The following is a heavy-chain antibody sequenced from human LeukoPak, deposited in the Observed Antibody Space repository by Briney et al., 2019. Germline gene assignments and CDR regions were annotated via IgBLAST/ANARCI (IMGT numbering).Heavy chain of an antibody. D-gene: IGHD5-18*01. J-gene: IGHJ4*02. CDR3: AKGIELWLTYFDH. CDR1: GFTFSDYY. CDR2: IGTNGRYT. Sequence: PGGSLRLSCAASGFTFSDYYMSWIRQAPGKGLEWVSYIGTNGRYTNHADSVKGRLTISRDNAKNSLYLQMNSLRAEDTAVYYCAKGIELWLTYFDHWGQGTLVTASS. V-gene: IGHV3-11*03.